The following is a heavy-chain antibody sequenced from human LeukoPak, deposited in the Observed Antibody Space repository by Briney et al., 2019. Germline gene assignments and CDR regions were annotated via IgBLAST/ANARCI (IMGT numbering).Heavy chain of an antibody. CDR2: IYTSGST. D-gene: IGHD3-22*01. J-gene: IGHJ6*03. CDR1: GGSISSYY. Sequence: PSETLSLTCTVSGGSISSYYWSWIRQPAGKGLEWIGRIYTSGSTNYNPSLKSRVTMSVDTSKNQFSLKLSSVTAADTAVYYCARVRRSGNYDSTGLRLNYYYYMDVWGKGTTVTVSS. V-gene: IGHV4-4*07. CDR3: ARVRRSGNYDSTGLRLNYYYYMDV.